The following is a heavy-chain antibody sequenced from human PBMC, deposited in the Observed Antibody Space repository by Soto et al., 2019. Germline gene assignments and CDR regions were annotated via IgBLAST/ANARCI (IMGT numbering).Heavy chain of an antibody. V-gene: IGHV3-30-3*01. CDR2: ISYDGSNK. J-gene: IGHJ5*02. Sequence: GGSLRLSCAASGFTFSSYAMHWVRQAPGKGLEWVAVISYDGSNKYYADSVKGRFTISRDNAKNSLYLQMNSLRAEDTAVYYCARVGGTGTGWFDPWGQGTLVTVSS. D-gene: IGHD1-7*01. CDR3: ARVGGTGTGWFDP. CDR1: GFTFSSYA.